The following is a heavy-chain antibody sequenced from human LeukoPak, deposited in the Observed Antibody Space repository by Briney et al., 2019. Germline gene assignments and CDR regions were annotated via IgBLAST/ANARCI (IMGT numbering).Heavy chain of an antibody. CDR1: GYTFTGYY. CDR2: INPNSGAT. J-gene: IGHJ4*02. CDR3: ARGVGDSSVPFDS. D-gene: IGHD3-22*01. V-gene: IGHV1-2*04. Sequence: ASVKVSCKASGYTFTGYYMHWVRQAPGQGLEWMGWINPNSGATNYAQKFQGWVTMTRDTSISTAYMELTRLRSDDTAVYYCARGVGDSSVPFDSWGQGTLLTVSS.